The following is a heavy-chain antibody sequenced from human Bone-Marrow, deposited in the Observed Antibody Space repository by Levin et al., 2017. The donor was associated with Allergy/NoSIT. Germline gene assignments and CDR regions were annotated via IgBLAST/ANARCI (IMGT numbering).Heavy chain of an antibody. CDR2: IYHNGNT. Sequence: TPSETLSLTCTVSGDSITNFYWNWIRQPPGKGLEWIGDIYHNGNTHYNPSLKSRVTISIDTSKNQVSLRLDSVTAADAAIFYCAATGYSSGWVDYWGPGTLVSVSS. CDR1: GDSITNFY. CDR3: AATGYSSGWVDY. J-gene: IGHJ4*02. V-gene: IGHV4-59*08. D-gene: IGHD6-19*01.